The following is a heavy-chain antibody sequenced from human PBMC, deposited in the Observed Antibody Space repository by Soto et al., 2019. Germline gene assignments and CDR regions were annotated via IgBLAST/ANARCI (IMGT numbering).Heavy chain of an antibody. V-gene: IGHV4-39*01. CDR1: GGSISSSSYY. CDR2: IYYSGST. CDR3: ARIASTYSGYVEWSWGHYYYYGMDV. Sequence: SETLSLTCTVSGGSISSSSYYWGWIRQPPGKGLEWIGSIYYSGSTYYNPSLKSRVTISVDTSKNQFSLKLSSVTAADTAVYYCARIASTYSGYVEWSWGHYYYYGMDVWGQGTTVT. J-gene: IGHJ6*02. D-gene: IGHD5-12*01.